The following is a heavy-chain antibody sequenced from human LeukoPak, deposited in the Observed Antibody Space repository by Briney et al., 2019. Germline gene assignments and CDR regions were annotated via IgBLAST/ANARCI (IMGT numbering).Heavy chain of an antibody. J-gene: IGHJ5*02. CDR2: INPNSGGT. CDR1: GYTFTGYY. V-gene: IGHV1-2*02. D-gene: IGHD3-22*01. Sequence: ASVKVSCKASGYTFTGYYMHWVRQAPGQGLEWMGWINPNSGGTNYAQKFQGRVTMTWDTSISTAYMELSSLRSDDTAVYYCTSDTYYYDSTGLGHWFDPWGQGTLVTVSS. CDR3: TSDTYYYDSTGLGHWFDP.